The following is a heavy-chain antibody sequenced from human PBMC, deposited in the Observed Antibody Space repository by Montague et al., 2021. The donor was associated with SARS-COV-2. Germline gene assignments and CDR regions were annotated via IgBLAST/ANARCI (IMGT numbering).Heavy chain of an antibody. CDR2: LNYGGNA. Sequence: SETLSLTCTVSGASVSGSSYYWGWIRQPPGKGLEWIGSLNYGGNAYYNPSLMSRVTISVDTSKNQFSLRLESVTAADTAVYYCARRGRKLLPVATTIGGFDIWGQGTMVTVSS. D-gene: IGHD5-12*01. CDR3: ARRGRKLLPVATTIGGFDI. J-gene: IGHJ3*02. V-gene: IGHV4-39*01. CDR1: GASVSGSSYY.